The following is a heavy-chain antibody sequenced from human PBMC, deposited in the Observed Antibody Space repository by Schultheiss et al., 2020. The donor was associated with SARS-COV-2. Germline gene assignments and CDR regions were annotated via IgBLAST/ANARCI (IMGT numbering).Heavy chain of an antibody. J-gene: IGHJ5*02. Sequence: SETLSLTCTVSGGSISSYYWSWIRQPPGKGLEWIGYIYYSGSTNYNPSLKSRVTMSVDTSKNQFSLKLSSVTAADTAVYYCARGDGDSPFDPWGQGTLVTVSS. CDR2: IYYSGST. CDR3: ARGDGDSPFDP. D-gene: IGHD4-17*01. V-gene: IGHV4-59*08. CDR1: GGSISSYY.